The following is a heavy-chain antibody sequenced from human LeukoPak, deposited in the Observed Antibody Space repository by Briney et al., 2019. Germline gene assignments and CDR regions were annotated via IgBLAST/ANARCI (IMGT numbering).Heavy chain of an antibody. CDR3: AGRGGSNGWGAFDV. J-gene: IGHJ3*01. CDR2: IGGSGEST. CDR1: GFTFSTHA. D-gene: IGHD2-8*01. Sequence: GGSLRLSCAASGFTFSTHAMNWVRQAPGKGLEWVSNIGGSGESTYYADSVKGRFTISRDNSKNTVFLQMNSLSRDDTAVYYCAGRGGSNGWGAFDVWGQGTTITVSS. V-gene: IGHV3-23*01.